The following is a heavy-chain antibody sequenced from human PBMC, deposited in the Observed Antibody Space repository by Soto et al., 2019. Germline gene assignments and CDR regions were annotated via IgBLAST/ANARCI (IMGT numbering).Heavy chain of an antibody. V-gene: IGHV2-5*02. J-gene: IGHJ4*02. D-gene: IGHD3-16*01. CDR2: IFSDADK. Sequence: QITLKESGPTLVKPTQTLTLTCTFSGFSLSTTGVGVGWIRQPPGKALEWLALIFSDADKRYSPSLKSRLTITTDTSKKQVVLTMTNMDPVDTATYYCAHSKPRGGMRAFDYWGQGTLVTVSS. CDR3: AHSKPRGGMRAFDY. CDR1: GFSLSTTGVG.